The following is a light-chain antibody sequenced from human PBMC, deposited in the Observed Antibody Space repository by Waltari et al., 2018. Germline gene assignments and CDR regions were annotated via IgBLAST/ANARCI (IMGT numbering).Light chain of an antibody. V-gene: IGLV1-44*01. J-gene: IGLJ3*02. CDR1: SSNIGSNT. CDR2: SKN. CDR3: AGWDDSLKGWV. Sequence: QFVLTQQPSASGTPGQRATISCSGSSSNIGSNTLNWYDQFSGTAPKLLISSKNQRPSSVPHLFSTSKSATSASLAISGLQSEDEADYYCAGWDDSLKGWVFGGGTKLTVL.